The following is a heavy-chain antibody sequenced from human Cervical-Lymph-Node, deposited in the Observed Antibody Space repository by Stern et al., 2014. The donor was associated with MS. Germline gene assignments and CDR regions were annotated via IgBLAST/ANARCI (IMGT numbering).Heavy chain of an antibody. CDR2: INLSDGAT. CDR1: GYTFIDYY. Sequence: QMPLVQSGAEVKKPGASVTVSCRTSGYTFIDYYIHWVRQAPGQGLEWMGIINLSDGATTYAQKFQGRVTMTRDTSTNTAYMQLGSLTSEDTAVFFCAREGADNDAFDVWGQGTMVTVSS. D-gene: IGHD1-26*01. CDR3: AREGADNDAFDV. J-gene: IGHJ3*01. V-gene: IGHV1-46*03.